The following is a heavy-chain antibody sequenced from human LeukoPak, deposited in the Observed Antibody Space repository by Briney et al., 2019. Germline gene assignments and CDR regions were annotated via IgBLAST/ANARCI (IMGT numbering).Heavy chain of an antibody. D-gene: IGHD2-15*01. CDR3: AKDGLRYCSGGSCYLDY. Sequence: GRSLRLSCAASDGMHWVRQTPGKGLEWVAVISYDGNNKYYADSVKGRFTISRDNSKNTLYLQMNSLRAEDTAVYYCAKDGLRYCSGGSCYLDYWGQGTLVTVSS. J-gene: IGHJ4*02. V-gene: IGHV3-30*18. CDR2: ISYDGNNK. CDR1: DG.